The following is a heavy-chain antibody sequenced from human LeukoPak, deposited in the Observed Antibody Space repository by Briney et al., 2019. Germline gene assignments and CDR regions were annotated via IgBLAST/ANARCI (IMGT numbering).Heavy chain of an antibody. Sequence: ASGKVSCKASGYTFTGHYMHWVRQAPGQGLEWMGWINPNSGVTNYAQKFQGRVTMTRDTSITTAYMELSSLRSDDTAVYHCARGGPNYQDTSGYYHPCDYWGQGTLVTVSS. J-gene: IGHJ4*02. CDR3: ARGGPNYQDTSGYYHPCDY. D-gene: IGHD3-22*01. V-gene: IGHV1-2*02. CDR2: INPNSGVT. CDR1: GYTFTGHY.